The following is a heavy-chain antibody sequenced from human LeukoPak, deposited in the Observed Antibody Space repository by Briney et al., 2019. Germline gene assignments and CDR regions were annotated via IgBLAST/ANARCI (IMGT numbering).Heavy chain of an antibody. V-gene: IGHV4-39*01. CDR2: IYYSGST. J-gene: IGHJ1*01. Sequence: KTSETLSLTCTVSGGSISSSSYYWGWIRQPPGKGLEWIGSIYYSGSTYYNPSLKSRVTISVDTSKNQFSLKLSSVTAADTAVHYCARYCSSTSCYRVYFQHWGQGTLVTVSS. CDR3: ARYCSSTSCYRVYFQH. D-gene: IGHD2-2*02. CDR1: GGSISSSSYY.